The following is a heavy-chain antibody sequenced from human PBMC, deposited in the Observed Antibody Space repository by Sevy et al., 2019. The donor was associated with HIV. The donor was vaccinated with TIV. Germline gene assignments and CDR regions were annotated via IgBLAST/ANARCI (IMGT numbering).Heavy chain of an antibody. CDR1: GFTFSSYA. CDR3: ARGSDYYYDSSDAFDI. V-gene: IGHV3-30-3*01. J-gene: IGHJ3*02. Sequence: GGSLRLSCAASGFTFSSYAMHWVRQAPGKGLEWVAVISNDGSNKYYADSVKGRFTISRDNSKNTLYLQMNSLRAEDTAVYYCARGSDYYYDSSDAFDIWGQGTMVTVSS. CDR2: ISNDGSNK. D-gene: IGHD3-22*01.